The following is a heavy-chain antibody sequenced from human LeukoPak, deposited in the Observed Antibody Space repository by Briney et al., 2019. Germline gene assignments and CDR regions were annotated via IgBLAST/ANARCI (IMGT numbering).Heavy chain of an antibody. V-gene: IGHV3-21*01. CDR2: ISSSSSHI. D-gene: IGHD2-15*01. CDR1: GFTFSSYS. CDR3: ARDWRGVCSGGSCYWFDP. Sequence: GGSLRLSCAASGFTFSSYSMNWVRQAPGKGLEWVSSISSSSSHIYYADSVKGRFTISRDNAKNSLYLQMNSLRAEDTAVYYCARDWRGVCSGGSCYWFDPWGQGTLVTVSS. J-gene: IGHJ5*02.